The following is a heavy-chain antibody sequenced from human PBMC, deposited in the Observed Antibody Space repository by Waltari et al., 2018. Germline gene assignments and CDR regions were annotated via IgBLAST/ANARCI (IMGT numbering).Heavy chain of an antibody. CDR3: ARARDEHTAMVFFDL. CDR1: GFPVSCPH. J-gene: IGHJ4*02. Sequence: DVQLAESGGGLVHPGGSLRLSGAASGFPVSCPHMGWVRQSPGKGLEWVSVMYPPGSSYNADAVEGRFSISRDISQNTVHLQMNNLRLEDTAIYYCARARDEHTAMVFFDLWGQGTVVTVSS. D-gene: IGHD5-18*01. V-gene: IGHV3-66*02. CDR2: MYPPGSS.